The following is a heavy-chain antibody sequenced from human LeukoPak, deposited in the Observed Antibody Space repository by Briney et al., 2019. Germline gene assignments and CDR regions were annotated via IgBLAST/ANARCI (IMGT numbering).Heavy chain of an antibody. CDR3: ARRKGLRYFEWGKGWFDP. J-gene: IGHJ5*02. Sequence: SETLSLTCTVSDYSVSSGYGYYWGWIRQPPGKGLEWIGNIYHSGITYYNHFNSSLKSRVTISIDTSKNQFSLKLSSVTAADTAVYYCARRKGLRYFEWGKGWFDPWGQGTLVTVSS. CDR2: IYHSGIT. CDR1: DYSVSSGYGYY. D-gene: IGHD3-9*01. V-gene: IGHV4-38-2*02.